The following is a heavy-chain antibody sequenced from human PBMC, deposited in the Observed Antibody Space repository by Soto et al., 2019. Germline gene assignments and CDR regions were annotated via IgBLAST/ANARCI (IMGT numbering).Heavy chain of an antibody. CDR2: INHSGST. Sequence: SGTLSLTCAVYGGSFSGYYWSWIRQPPGKGLEWIGEINHSGSTNYNPSLKSRVTISVDTSKNQFSLKLSSVTAADTAVYYCARGSESYDYWGQGTLVTVSS. CDR3: ARGSESYDY. CDR1: GGSFSGYY. J-gene: IGHJ4*02. D-gene: IGHD1-26*01. V-gene: IGHV4-34*01.